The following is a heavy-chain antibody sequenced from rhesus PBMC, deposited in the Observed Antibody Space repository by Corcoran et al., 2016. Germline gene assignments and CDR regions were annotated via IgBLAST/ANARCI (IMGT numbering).Heavy chain of an antibody. CDR2: IGGSRGRT. CDR3: ARRLHGWNDFSLDV. J-gene: IGHJ5-2*02. Sequence: QVQLQESGPGLVKPSETLSLTCAVSGGSISGYYWNWIHQPPGKGLEGSGYIGGSRGRTYYHPSLKRRVTISTDTSKNQFSLKLSSVTAADTAVYYCARRLHGWNDFSLDVWGRGVLVTVSS. CDR1: GGSISGYY. D-gene: IGHD1-14*01. V-gene: IGHV4-165*02.